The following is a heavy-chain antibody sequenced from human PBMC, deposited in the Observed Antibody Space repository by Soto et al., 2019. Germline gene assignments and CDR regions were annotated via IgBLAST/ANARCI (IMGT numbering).Heavy chain of an antibody. J-gene: IGHJ4*02. D-gene: IGHD5-18*01. CDR3: ARDHPHSYGVYYFDY. V-gene: IGHV4-59*01. CDR2: VYSSGST. CDR1: GGSISSYY. Sequence: SETLSLTCSVSGGSISSYYWSWIRQPPGKGLEWIGYVYSSGSTHYNPSLQSRVTISADTSKNQVSLKVNSVTAADTAVYYCARDHPHSYGVYYFDYWGQGTPVTVSS.